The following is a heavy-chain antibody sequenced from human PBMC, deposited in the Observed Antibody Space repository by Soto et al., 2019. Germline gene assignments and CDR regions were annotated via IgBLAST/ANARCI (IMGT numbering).Heavy chain of an antibody. Sequence: SETLSLTCSFSGDSVTSHYLTWVRQSPEKGLEWIGYMHYTGFSHYNPSLKSRLTISVDRSKNQFTLQLTSVTVADTAVYYCARGGIAVAGIFTGSYYYYMDVWGKGTTVTVSS. CDR1: GDSVTSHY. CDR3: ARGGIAVAGIFTGSYYYYMDV. D-gene: IGHD6-19*01. V-gene: IGHV4-59*02. CDR2: MHYTGFS. J-gene: IGHJ6*03.